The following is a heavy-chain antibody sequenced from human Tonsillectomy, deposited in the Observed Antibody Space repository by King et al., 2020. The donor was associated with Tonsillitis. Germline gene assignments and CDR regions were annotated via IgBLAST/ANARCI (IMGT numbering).Heavy chain of an antibody. J-gene: IGHJ4*02. CDR1: GFTFRKYA. Sequence: VQLVESGGGLVQPGGSLRLSCAASGFTFRKYAMTWVRQAPEKGLEWVSGISGDGYGTNYADSVKGRFTTSRDNSKNTLYLQMNSLRLEDTAVYYCARASTSTSPGPQNWGQGTLVTVSA. D-gene: IGHD2-2*01. CDR3: ARASTSTSPGPQN. CDR2: ISGDGYGT. V-gene: IGHV3-23*04.